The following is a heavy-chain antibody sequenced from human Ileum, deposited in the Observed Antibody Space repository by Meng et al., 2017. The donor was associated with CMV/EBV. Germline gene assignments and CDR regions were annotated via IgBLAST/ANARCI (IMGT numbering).Heavy chain of an antibody. J-gene: IGHJ4*02. CDR1: GGSISSSLYY. CDR3: ARDSTYPSGLDY. V-gene: IGHV4-39*07. D-gene: IGHD3-10*01. CDR2: ISYSGTA. Sequence: LQLQEPGPGLVKPSETLSLTCTVSGGSISSSLYYWGWIRQPPGKGLEWIGTISYSGTAFYNLSLKSRVAISIDTSKFQFSLKLSSVTATDTAVYYCARDSTYPSGLDYWGQGTLVTVSS.